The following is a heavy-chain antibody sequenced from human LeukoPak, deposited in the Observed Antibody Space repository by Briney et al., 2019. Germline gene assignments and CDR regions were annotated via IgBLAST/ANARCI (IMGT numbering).Heavy chain of an antibody. CDR2: IFYSGST. D-gene: IGHD1-26*01. V-gene: IGHV4-39*07. Sequence: NSSETLSLTCTVSGGSISSSSFHWGWIRQPPGKGLEWIGTIFYSGSTYYNPSLKSRLTISVDTSKNQFSLKLSSVTAADTAVYYCARDGSYYTYWGPGILVTASS. CDR3: ARDGSYYTY. J-gene: IGHJ4*02. CDR1: GGSISSSSFH.